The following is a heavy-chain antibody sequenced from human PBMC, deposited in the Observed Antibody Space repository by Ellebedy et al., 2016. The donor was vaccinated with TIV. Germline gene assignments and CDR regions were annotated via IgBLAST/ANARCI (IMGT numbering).Heavy chain of an antibody. J-gene: IGHJ4*02. D-gene: IGHD2-2*01. CDR1: GDSVSTNIG. CDR2: TYYSSKWTN. CDR3: VRDLEWAMSY. V-gene: IGHV6-1*01. Sequence: SQTLSLTCVLSGDSVSTNIGWNWIRQSPSGGLEWLGRTYYSSKWTNDYAVALKSRININPDTSKNQFSLQLNSVTPEDTAVYYCVRDLEWAMSYWGQGTLVTVSS.